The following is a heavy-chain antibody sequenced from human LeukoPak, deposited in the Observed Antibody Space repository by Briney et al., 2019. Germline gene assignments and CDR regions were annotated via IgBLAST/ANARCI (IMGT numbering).Heavy chain of an antibody. V-gene: IGHV1-69*05. Sequence: ASVKVSCKASGGTFSSYAISWVRQAPGQGLEWMGGIIPIFGTANYAQKFQGRVTITTDESTSTAYMELSSLRSEDTAVYYCAREGGYYSRWFDPWGQGTLVTVSS. J-gene: IGHJ5*02. CDR2: IIPIFGTA. CDR1: GGTFSSYA. D-gene: IGHD3-22*01. CDR3: AREGGYYSRWFDP.